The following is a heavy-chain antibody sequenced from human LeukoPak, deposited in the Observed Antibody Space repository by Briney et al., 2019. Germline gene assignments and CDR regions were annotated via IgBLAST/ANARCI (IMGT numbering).Heavy chain of an antibody. V-gene: IGHV3-7*01. Sequence: RGCRRLSCAAAGFTPTNYWMSWVRQAPGKGLGWEANIKQEVSEKYYVDSVKGRFTISRDNAQNSLYLQMNSLRAEDTAVYYCARTGVKFYGSGSSPHWGEGTLVTVSS. CDR3: ARTGVKFYGSGSSPH. CDR2: IKQEVSEK. J-gene: IGHJ4*02. D-gene: IGHD3-10*01. CDR1: GFTPTNYW.